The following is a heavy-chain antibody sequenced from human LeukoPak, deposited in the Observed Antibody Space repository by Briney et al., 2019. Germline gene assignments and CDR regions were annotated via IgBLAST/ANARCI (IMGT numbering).Heavy chain of an antibody. J-gene: IGHJ6*02. CDR1: GFTFSSYA. D-gene: IGHD6-19*01. V-gene: IGHV3-23*01. Sequence: PGGSLRLSCAASGFTFSSYAMSWVRQAPGKGLEWVSAISGSGGSTYYADSVKGRFTISRDNSKNTLYLQMNSLRAEDTAVYYCAKDRVSSGWYDYYYGMDVWGQGTTVTVSS. CDR2: ISGSGGST. CDR3: AKDRVSSGWYDYYYGMDV.